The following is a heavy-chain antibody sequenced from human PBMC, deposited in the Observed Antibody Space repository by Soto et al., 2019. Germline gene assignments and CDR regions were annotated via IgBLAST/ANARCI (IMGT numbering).Heavy chain of an antibody. V-gene: IGHV3-23*01. CDR2: ISGTASRT. CDR3: ATSFRYFDN. Sequence: GGSLRLSCVVSGFSVSATSIFWVRQATGKGLEWVTTISGTASRTYYVDSVKGRFFISRDNSKNTVTLQMNNLTLDDTAVYYCATSFRYFDNWGQGTRVTVSS. CDR1: GFSVSATS. J-gene: IGHJ4*02. D-gene: IGHD3-9*01.